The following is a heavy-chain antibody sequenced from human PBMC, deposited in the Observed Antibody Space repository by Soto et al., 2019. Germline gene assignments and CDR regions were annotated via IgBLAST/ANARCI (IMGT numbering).Heavy chain of an antibody. CDR3: ARALYSSSSPYYYGMDV. D-gene: IGHD6-6*01. Sequence: GASVKVSCKASGYTFTGYYMHWVRQAPGQGLEWMGWINTNSGGTNYAPKFQGWVTMTRDTSISTAYMELSRLRSDDTAVYYCARALYSSSSPYYYGMDVWGQGTTVTVSS. CDR2: INTNSGGT. V-gene: IGHV1-2*04. J-gene: IGHJ6*02. CDR1: GYTFTGYY.